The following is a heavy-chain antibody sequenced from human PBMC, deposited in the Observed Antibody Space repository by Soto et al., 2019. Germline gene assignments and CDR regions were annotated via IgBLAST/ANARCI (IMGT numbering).Heavy chain of an antibody. CDR2: IYYSGST. D-gene: IGHD3-10*01. V-gene: IGHV4-59*01. Sequence: SETLSLTCTVSGGSISSYYWSWIRQPPGKGLEWIGYIYYSGSTNYNPSLKSRVTISVGTSKNQFSLKLSSVTAADTAVYYCARQPAVNRFDYWGQGTLVTVSS. J-gene: IGHJ4*02. CDR3: ARQPAVNRFDY. CDR1: GGSISSYY.